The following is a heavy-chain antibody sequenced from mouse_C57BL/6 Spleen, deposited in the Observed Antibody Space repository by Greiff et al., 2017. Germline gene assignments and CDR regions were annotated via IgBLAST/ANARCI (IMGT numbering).Heavy chain of an antibody. CDR2: IYPGSGST. D-gene: IGHD3-2*02. J-gene: IGHJ2*01. Sequence: QVQLQQPGAELVKPGASVKMSCKASGYTFTSYWITWVKQRPGQGLEWIGDIYPGSGSTNYNEKFKSKATLTVDTSSSTAYMQLSSLTSEDSAVYYCARRAAQALHFDYWGQGTTLTVSS. V-gene: IGHV1-55*01. CDR1: GYTFTSYW. CDR3: ARRAAQALHFDY.